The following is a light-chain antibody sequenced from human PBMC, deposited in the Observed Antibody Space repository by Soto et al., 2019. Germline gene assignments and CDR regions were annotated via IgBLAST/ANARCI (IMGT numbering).Light chain of an antibody. CDR1: SSVVGAYNY. CDR3: CSYTSSGTYV. V-gene: IGLV2-14*03. J-gene: IGLJ1*01. CDR2: DVT. Sequence: QSALTQPASVSGSPGQSIAISCTGTSSVVGAYNYVSWYQQHPGKAPKLIIYDVTNRPSGVSDRFSGSKSGNTASLTISGLQAEDETDYYCCSYTSSGTYVFGTGTKVTVL.